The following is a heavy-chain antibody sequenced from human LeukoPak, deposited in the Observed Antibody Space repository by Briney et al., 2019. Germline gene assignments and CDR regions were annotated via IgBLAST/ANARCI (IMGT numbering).Heavy chain of an antibody. CDR3: ARTHHYDFWSGYYTRYYYYYGMDV. CDR2: ISYDGSLR. D-gene: IGHD3-3*01. V-gene: IGHV3-30*04. CDR1: GFTFSSYA. Sequence: GGSLRLSCAASGFTFSSYAMHWVRQAPGKGLEWVAIISYDGSLRYYADSVKGRFTISRDNSKNTLYLQMNSLRAEDTAVYYCARTHHYDFWSGYYTRYYYYYGMDVWGQGTTVTVSS. J-gene: IGHJ6*02.